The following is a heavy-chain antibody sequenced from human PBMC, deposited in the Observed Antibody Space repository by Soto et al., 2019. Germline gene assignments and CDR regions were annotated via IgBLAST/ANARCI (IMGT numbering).Heavy chain of an antibody. J-gene: IGHJ6*02. D-gene: IGHD2-2*01. CDR1: DTYTTSDL. CDR3: ARDMPAANYYYYYGMDV. CDR2: IKQDGSEK. Sequence: GGSMRCSCAAADTYTTSDLMRLVRPPREKLLEWVAKIKQDGSEKYYVDSVKGRFTISKDNAKNSLYLQMNSLRAEDTAVYYCARDMPAANYYYYYGMDVWGQGTTVTVSS. V-gene: IGHV3-7*04.